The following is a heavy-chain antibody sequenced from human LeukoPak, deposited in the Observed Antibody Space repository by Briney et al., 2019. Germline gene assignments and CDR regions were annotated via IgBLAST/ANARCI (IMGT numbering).Heavy chain of an antibody. J-gene: IGHJ4*02. CDR1: GYSISSGYY. CDR3: ARAGYGDYFDY. D-gene: IGHD4-17*01. V-gene: IGHV4-38-2*02. CDR2: IYHSGST. Sequence: SETLSLTCSVSGYSISSGYYWGWIRQPPGKGLEWIGSIYHSGSTYYNPSLKSRVTISVDTSKNQFSLKLSSVTAADTAVYYCARAGYGDYFDYWGQGTLVTVSS.